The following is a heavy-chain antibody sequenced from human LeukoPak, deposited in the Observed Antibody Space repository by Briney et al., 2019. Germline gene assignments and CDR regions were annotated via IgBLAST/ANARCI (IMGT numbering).Heavy chain of an antibody. V-gene: IGHV3-7*03. J-gene: IGHJ4*02. Sequence: GGSLRLSCAASEFTFSSYWMSWVRQAPGKGLEWVANINQDGSEKHYVDSVKGRFTISRDNAKNSLYLQMNSLRAEDTAVYYCAKGSRGYDLIYFDYWGQGTLVTVSS. CDR2: INQDGSEK. D-gene: IGHD5-12*01. CDR1: EFTFSSYW. CDR3: AKGSRGYDLIYFDY.